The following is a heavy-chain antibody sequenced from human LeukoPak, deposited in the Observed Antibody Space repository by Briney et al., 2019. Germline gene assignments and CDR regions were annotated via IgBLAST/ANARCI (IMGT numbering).Heavy chain of an antibody. CDR2: ISAYNGNT. CDR3: ARAQVVTLYYFDY. D-gene: IGHD3-22*01. J-gene: IGHJ4*02. Sequence: EASVKVSCKASGYTFTSYGISWVRQAPGQGLEWMGWISAYNGNTNYAQKLQGRVTMTTDTSTSTAYMELSRLRSDDTAVYYCARAQVVTLYYFDYWGQGTLVTVSS. V-gene: IGHV1-18*01. CDR1: GYTFTSYG.